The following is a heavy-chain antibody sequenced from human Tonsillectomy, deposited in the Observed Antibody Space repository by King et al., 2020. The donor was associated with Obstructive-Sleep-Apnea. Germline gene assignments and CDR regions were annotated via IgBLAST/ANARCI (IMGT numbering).Heavy chain of an antibody. CDR1: GYTLTELS. J-gene: IGHJ3*02. CDR3: ATANCYDSSGYYDAFDI. CDR2: FDPEDGET. D-gene: IGHD3-22*01. Sequence: VQLVESGAEVKKPGASVKLSCKVSGYTLTELSMHWVRQAPGKGLEWMGGFDPEDGETIYAQKFQGRVTMTEDTSTNTAYMELSSRRSEDTAVYYCATANCYDSSGYYDAFDIWGQGTMVTVSS. V-gene: IGHV1-24*01.